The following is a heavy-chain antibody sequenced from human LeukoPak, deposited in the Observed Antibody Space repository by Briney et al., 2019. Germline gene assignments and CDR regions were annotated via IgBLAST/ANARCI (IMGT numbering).Heavy chain of an antibody. V-gene: IGHV3-30*02. D-gene: IGHD6-25*01. J-gene: IGHJ6*03. CDR1: GFTFSTCG. CDR2: IRYGGSDI. Sequence: GGSLRLSXAASGFTFSTCGMHWVRQAPGKGLEWVAFIRYGGSDIYYGDSVKGRFTISRDNSKNTLNLQMNSLRGEDTAVYYCAKEPYSSVYYFYYMDVWGKGTTVTVSS. CDR3: AKEPYSSVYYFYYMDV.